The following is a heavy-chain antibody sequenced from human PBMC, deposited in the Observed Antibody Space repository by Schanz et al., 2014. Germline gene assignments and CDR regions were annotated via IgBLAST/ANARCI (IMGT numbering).Heavy chain of an antibody. V-gene: IGHV3-48*03. CDR2: MNESHSTI. CDR1: GFIVRSNY. Sequence: EVQLVESGGGLVQPGGSLRLSCAVSGFIVRSNYMTWVRQAPGKGLEWVSAMNESHSTIYYADSVKGRFTISRDNAKNSLFLQMNSLRPEDTAVYYCARGRVLESWGQGTLXTVSS. D-gene: IGHD1-1*01. J-gene: IGHJ5*02. CDR3: ARGRVLES.